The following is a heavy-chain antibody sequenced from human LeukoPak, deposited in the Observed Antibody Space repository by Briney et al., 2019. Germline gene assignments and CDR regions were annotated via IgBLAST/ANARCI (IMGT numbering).Heavy chain of an antibody. Sequence: ASVKVSCKASGYTFTGYYMHWVRQAPGQGLEWMGWINPNSGGTNYAQKFQGRVTMTRDTSISIAYMELSRLRSDDTAVYYCARYWDGYYRAFDIWGQGTMVTVSS. D-gene: IGHD3-22*01. CDR3: ARYWDGYYRAFDI. CDR1: GYTFTGYY. V-gene: IGHV1-2*02. J-gene: IGHJ3*02. CDR2: INPNSGGT.